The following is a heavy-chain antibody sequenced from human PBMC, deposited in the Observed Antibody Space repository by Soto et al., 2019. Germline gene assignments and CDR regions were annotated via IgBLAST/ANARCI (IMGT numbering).Heavy chain of an antibody. CDR3: ARYPRAADY. CDR2: IYSGGST. CDR1: GFTVSTKY. V-gene: IGHV3-66*01. J-gene: IGHJ4*02. Sequence: EVQLVESGGGLVQPGGSLRLSCAASGFTVSTKYMSWVRQAPGKGLEWVSVIYSGGSTFYAESVRGRFTISRDNSKNTVKLQMSSRRAEDTAVYYCARYPRAADYWGQGTLVTVSS.